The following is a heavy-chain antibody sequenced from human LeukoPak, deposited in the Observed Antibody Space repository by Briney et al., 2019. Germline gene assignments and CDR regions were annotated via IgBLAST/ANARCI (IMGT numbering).Heavy chain of an antibody. D-gene: IGHD4-17*01. V-gene: IGHV1-69*06. Sequence: SVKVSCKASGGAFNNYAISWVRQAPGQGLEWVGGIIPIFTTANYAQKFQGRVTITADKSTNTAYMELSSLRSDDTAVYYCARAVQVTTGGLFDYWGQGTLVTVSS. CDR2: IIPIFTTA. CDR3: ARAVQVTTGGLFDY. J-gene: IGHJ4*02. CDR1: GGAFNNYA.